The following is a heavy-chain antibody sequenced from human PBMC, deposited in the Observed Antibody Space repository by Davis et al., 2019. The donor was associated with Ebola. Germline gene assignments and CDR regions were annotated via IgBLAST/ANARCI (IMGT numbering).Heavy chain of an antibody. CDR3: ARDLEGTSLLPSGMDV. Sequence: GGSLRLSCTDSVITFSSYAMTWVRQAPGKGLEWVSAISGSGGSTYYADSAKGRFTISRDNAKNSLYLQMNSLRAEDTAVYYCARDLEGTSLLPSGMDVWGKGTTVTVSS. D-gene: IGHD2-2*01. J-gene: IGHJ6*04. CDR2: ISGSGGST. V-gene: IGHV3-23*01. CDR1: VITFSSYA.